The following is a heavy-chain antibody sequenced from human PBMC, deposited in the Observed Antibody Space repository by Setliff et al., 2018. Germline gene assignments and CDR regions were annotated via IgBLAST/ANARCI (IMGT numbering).Heavy chain of an antibody. D-gene: IGHD3-10*01. CDR2: IYRSGST. CDR1: GYSISSGYY. J-gene: IGHJ6*03. Sequence: SETLSLTCAVSGYSISSGYYWGWIRQAPGKGLEWIASIYRSGSTYYNPSLKSRVTISVDTSKNQFSLKLTSVTAADTAVYYCARALLWFGEGMDVWGKGTTVTVSS. V-gene: IGHV4-38-2*01. CDR3: ARALLWFGEGMDV.